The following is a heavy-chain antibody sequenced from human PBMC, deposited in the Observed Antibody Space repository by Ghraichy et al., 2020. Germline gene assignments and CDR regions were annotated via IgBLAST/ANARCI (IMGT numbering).Heavy chain of an antibody. Sequence: SETLSLTCTVSGGSISSYYWSWIRQPPGKGLEWIGYIYYSGSTNYNPSLKSRVTISVDTSKNQSSLKLSSVTAADTAVYYCAREETWNWYFELWGRGTLVTVSS. V-gene: IGHV4-59*01. J-gene: IGHJ2*01. CDR2: IYYSGST. D-gene: IGHD5-12*01. CDR1: GGSISSYY. CDR3: AREETWNWYFEL.